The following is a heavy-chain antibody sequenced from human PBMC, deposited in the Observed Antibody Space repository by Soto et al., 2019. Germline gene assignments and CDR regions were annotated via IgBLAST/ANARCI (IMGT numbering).Heavy chain of an antibody. CDR2: IIPMFHTP. V-gene: IGHV1-69*06. J-gene: IGHJ2*01. CDR1: GGSFSSYA. D-gene: IGHD3-3*01. CDR3: AIAGTPRFFDGYFDL. Sequence: QAQVVQSGPEVKKPGSAVKVSCKTSGGSFSSYAITWVRQAPGQGLEWMGGIIPMFHTPNYSQKFQDRVTIPADKSTNTAYMELRSLRSDYSGLYFCAIAGTPRFFDGYFDLLGRGTLLTVPS.